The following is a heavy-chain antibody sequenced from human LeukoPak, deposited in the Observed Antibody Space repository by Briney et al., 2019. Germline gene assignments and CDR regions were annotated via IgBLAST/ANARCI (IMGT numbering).Heavy chain of an antibody. CDR2: ISGSGGST. CDR1: GFTFSSYS. CDR3: AKSPTRGWFDP. Sequence: PGGSLRLSCAASGFTFSSYSMNWVRQAPGKGLEWVSTISGSGGSTFYADSVKGRFTISRDNSKNTLYLQMNSLTAEDTAVYYCAKSPTRGWFDPWGQGTLVTVSS. V-gene: IGHV3-23*01. J-gene: IGHJ5*02. D-gene: IGHD1-14*01.